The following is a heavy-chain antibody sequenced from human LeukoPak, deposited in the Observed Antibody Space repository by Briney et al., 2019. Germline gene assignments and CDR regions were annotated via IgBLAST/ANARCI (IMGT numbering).Heavy chain of an antibody. V-gene: IGHV4-30-2*01. D-gene: IGHD2-8*01. J-gene: IGHJ4*02. Sequence: SQTLSLTCTVSGGSISSGGYYWSWIRQPPGKGLEWIGEINHSGSTNYNPSLKSRVTISVDTSKNQFSLKLSSVTAADTAVYYCARGRSEYCTNGVCYTDFDYWGQGTLVTVSS. CDR2: INHSGST. CDR1: GGSISSGGYY. CDR3: ARGRSEYCTNGVCYTDFDY.